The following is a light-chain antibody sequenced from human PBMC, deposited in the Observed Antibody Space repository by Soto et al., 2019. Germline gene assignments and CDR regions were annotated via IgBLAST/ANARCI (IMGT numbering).Light chain of an antibody. Sequence: QSVLTQPASVSGSPGQSITISCTGTSSDIVSWYQQHPGKAPKLIIYEGSKRPSGVSNRFSGSKSGNTASLTISVLQAEDEADYYCCSYAGSSTLVFGGGTKVTVL. J-gene: IGLJ2*01. V-gene: IGLV2-23*01. CDR2: EGS. CDR3: CSYAGSSTLV. CDR1: SSDIV.